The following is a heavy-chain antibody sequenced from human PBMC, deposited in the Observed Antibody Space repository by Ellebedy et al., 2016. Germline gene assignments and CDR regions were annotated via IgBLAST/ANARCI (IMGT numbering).Heavy chain of an antibody. D-gene: IGHD3-10*01. J-gene: IGHJ4*02. V-gene: IGHV3-15*01. CDR3: TTDVGGTTLWFGAGDFDY. CDR2: IKSKTDGGTT. Sequence: GGSLRLSCAASGFTFSNAWMSWVRQAPGKGLEWVGRIKSKTDGGTTDYAAPVKGRFTISRDDSKNTLYLQMNSLKTEDTAVYYCTTDVGGTTLWFGAGDFDYWGQGTLVTVSS. CDR1: GFTFSNAW.